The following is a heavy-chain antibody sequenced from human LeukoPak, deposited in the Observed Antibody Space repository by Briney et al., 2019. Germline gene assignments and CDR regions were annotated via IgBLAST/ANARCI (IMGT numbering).Heavy chain of an antibody. V-gene: IGHV3-33*06. CDR1: GFTFSSYG. Sequence: GGSLRLSCAASGFTFSSYGMHWVRQAPGKGLEWVAVIWYDGSNKYYADSVKGRFTISRDNSKNTLYLQMNSLRAEDTAVYYCAKDHGAFDIWGQGTMVTVFS. CDR3: AKDHGAFDI. J-gene: IGHJ3*02. CDR2: IWYDGSNK.